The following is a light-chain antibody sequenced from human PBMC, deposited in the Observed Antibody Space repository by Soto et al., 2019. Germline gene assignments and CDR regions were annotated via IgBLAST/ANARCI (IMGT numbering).Light chain of an antibody. CDR3: SSYTSSSTPC. CDR1: SSDVGGYNY. J-gene: IGLJ1*01. CDR2: DVS. V-gene: IGLV2-14*01. Sequence: QSALTQPASVCGSPGQSITISCTGTSSDVGGYNYVSWYQQHPGKAPKLMIYDVSNRPSGVSNRFSGSKSGNTASLTISGLQAEDEADYYCSSYTSSSTPCFGTGTKLTVL.